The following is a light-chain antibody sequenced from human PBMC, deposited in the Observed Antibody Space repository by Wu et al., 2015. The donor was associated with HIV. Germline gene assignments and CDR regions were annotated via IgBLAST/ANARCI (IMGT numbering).Light chain of an antibody. CDR3: QQHSTWPLT. Sequence: EIVLTQSPGTLSLSPGERATLSCRASQSVSHYLAWYQQKPGQAPRLLIHDASNRATGIPARFSGSGSGTDFTLTISSLEPEDFAVYSCQQHSTWPLTFGQGTRLEIK. CDR2: DAS. J-gene: IGKJ5*01. CDR1: QSVSHY. V-gene: IGKV3-11*01.